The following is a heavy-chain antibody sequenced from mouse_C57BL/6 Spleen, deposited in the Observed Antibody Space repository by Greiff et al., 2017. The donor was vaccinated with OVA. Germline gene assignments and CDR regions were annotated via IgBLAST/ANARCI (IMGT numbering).Heavy chain of an antibody. CDR2: INPNNGGT. D-gene: IGHD2-3*01. J-gene: IGHJ4*01. Sequence: VQLQQSGPELVKPGASVKISCKASGYTFTDYYMNWVKQSHGKSLEWIGDINPNNGGTSYNQKFKGKATLTVDKSSSTAYMELRSLTSEDSAVYYCARSVYDGYYEGMDYWGQGTSVTVSS. V-gene: IGHV1-26*01. CDR3: ARSVYDGYYEGMDY. CDR1: GYTFTDYY.